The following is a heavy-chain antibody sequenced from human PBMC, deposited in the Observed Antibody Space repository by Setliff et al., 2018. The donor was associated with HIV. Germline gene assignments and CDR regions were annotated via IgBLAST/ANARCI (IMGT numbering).Heavy chain of an antibody. CDR3: ARGANILIRTDYYYHMDV. CDR2: IIPMFGIE. V-gene: IGHV1-69*13. D-gene: IGHD3-16*01. Sequence: GASVKVSCKASGGTLNTYGISWVRQAPGQGLEWTGGIIPMFGIEKYAQKFQGRVKITADESTTTAYMELSSLGSEDTALYYCARGANILIRTDYYYHMDVWGKGTTVTVSS. J-gene: IGHJ6*03. CDR1: GGTLNTYG.